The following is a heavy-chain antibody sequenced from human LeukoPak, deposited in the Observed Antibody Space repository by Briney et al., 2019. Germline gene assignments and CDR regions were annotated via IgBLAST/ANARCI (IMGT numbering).Heavy chain of an antibody. CDR3: ARDHYDFWSGYHDY. Sequence: PGGSLRLSCAASGFTFDDYGMSWVRQAPGKRLEWVSGINWNGGSTGYADSVKGRFTISRDNAKNSLYLQMNSLRAEDTALYYCARDHYDFWSGYHDYWGQGTLVTVSS. J-gene: IGHJ4*02. CDR2: INWNGGST. D-gene: IGHD3-3*01. V-gene: IGHV3-20*04. CDR1: GFTFDDYG.